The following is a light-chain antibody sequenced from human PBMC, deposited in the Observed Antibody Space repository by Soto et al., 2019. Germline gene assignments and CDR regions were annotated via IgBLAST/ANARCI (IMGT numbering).Light chain of an antibody. CDR3: RQYGTSPRT. Sequence: EIVMTQAPSTLSVSPGERATLSCTASQSVSSNLAWYQQKPGQAPRLLIYAASSRATGIPDRVSGRGSGTDFTLTISRLEPEDFAVYYCRQYGTSPRTFGQGTQVDIK. J-gene: IGKJ1*01. CDR2: AAS. V-gene: IGKV3-20*01. CDR1: QSVSSN.